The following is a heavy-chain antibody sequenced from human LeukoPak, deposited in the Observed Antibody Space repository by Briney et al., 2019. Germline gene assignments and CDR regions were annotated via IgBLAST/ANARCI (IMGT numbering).Heavy chain of an antibody. CDR3: ARDLGIAGMDV. J-gene: IGHJ6*03. Sequence: GGSLRLSCAASGFTFSSYAMSWVRQAPGKGLEWVSAISGSGGSTYYADSVKGRFTISRDNAKNSLYLQMNSLRAEDTAVYYCARDLGIAGMDVWGKGTTVTISS. D-gene: IGHD6-13*01. CDR2: ISGSGGST. V-gene: IGHV3-23*01. CDR1: GFTFSSYA.